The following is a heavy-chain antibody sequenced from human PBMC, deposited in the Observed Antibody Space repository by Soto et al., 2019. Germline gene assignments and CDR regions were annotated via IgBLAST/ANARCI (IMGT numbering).Heavy chain of an antibody. CDR1: GYSVSSNTAS. J-gene: IGHJ5*02. CDR3: AKGDNLGPKTGYAFDP. V-gene: IGHV6-1*01. CDR2: TYFRSKWYN. D-gene: IGHD5-12*01. Sequence: PSQTLSLTCAISGYSVSSNTASWNLIRQSPSRGLEWLGRTYFRSKWYNDYAVSVKSRIIINPDTSNNQFSLQLNSVTPEDTAVYFCAKGDNLGPKTGYAFDPWGQGIMVTVSS.